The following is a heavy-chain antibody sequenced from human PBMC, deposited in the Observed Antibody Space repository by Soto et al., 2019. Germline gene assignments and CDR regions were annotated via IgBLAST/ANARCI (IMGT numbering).Heavy chain of an antibody. CDR1: GYTFTSYA. D-gene: IGHD4-17*01. J-gene: IGHJ4*02. Sequence: QVQLVQSGAEEKKPGASVKVSCKASGYTFTSYAMHWVRQAPGQRLEWMGWISVDNGNTRYSQKFQGRVTITRDTSASTAYMELSSQRSEDMAVYDCARGPGIDYGALDYWGQGTLVTVSS. CDR3: ARGPGIDYGALDY. V-gene: IGHV1-3*05. CDR2: ISVDNGNT.